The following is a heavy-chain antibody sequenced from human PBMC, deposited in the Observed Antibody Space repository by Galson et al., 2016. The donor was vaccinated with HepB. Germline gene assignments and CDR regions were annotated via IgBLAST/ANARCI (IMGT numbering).Heavy chain of an antibody. V-gene: IGHV4-61*01. CDR3: ARETNGEYDDWFGP. CDR1: GGSVTSDSSY. J-gene: IGHJ5*02. D-gene: IGHD4-17*01. CDR2: IFHTGGT. Sequence: ELLSLTCTVSGGSVTSDSSYGSWIRQPPGKGLEWIGYIFHTGGTNSNPSPKSRVTISVDTSKNQLSLILGSVTAADTAVYYCARETNGEYDDWFGPWGRGTQVIVSS.